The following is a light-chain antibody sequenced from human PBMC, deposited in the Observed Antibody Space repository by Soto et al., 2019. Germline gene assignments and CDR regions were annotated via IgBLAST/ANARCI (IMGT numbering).Light chain of an antibody. CDR2: AAS. Sequence: DIKMTQSPSSLSASVGDRVTITCRASQSISSYLNWYQQKPGKAPKLLIYAASSLQSGVPSRFSGSGSGTDFTLTIRNMQREDFATYYCLQTYNLPRTFGQGTKVDIK. CDR1: QSISSY. J-gene: IGKJ1*01. CDR3: LQTYNLPRT. V-gene: IGKV1-39*01.